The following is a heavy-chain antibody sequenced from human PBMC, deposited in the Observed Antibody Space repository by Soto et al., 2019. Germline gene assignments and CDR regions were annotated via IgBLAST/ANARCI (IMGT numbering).Heavy chain of an antibody. J-gene: IGHJ3*02. CDR2: ISAYNGNT. Sequence: GASVKVSCKASGYTFTSYDINWVRQAPGQGLEWMGWISAYNGNTNYAQKLQGRVTMTTDTSTSTAYMELRSLRSDDTAVYYCARADELERDAFDIWGQGTMVTVSS. CDR3: ARADELERDAFDI. D-gene: IGHD1-1*01. CDR1: GYTFTSYD. V-gene: IGHV1-18*01.